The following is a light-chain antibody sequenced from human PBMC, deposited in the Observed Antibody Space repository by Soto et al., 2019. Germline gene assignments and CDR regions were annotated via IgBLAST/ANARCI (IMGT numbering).Light chain of an antibody. CDR3: QQRRDWPLT. Sequence: EIVLTQSPATLSLSPGERATLSCRASQSVSSYLAWYQQKPGQAPRLLISDASNRATGIPARFSGSGSGTAFTRTVSSLEPEDFAVYYCQQRRDWPLTFGGGTKVEI. J-gene: IGKJ4*01. CDR2: DAS. V-gene: IGKV3-11*01. CDR1: QSVSSY.